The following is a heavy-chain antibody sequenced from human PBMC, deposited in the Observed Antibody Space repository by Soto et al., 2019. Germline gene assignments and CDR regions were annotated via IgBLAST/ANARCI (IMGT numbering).Heavy chain of an antibody. CDR3: ARDPLVRQQLEPFDY. V-gene: IGHV3-74*01. J-gene: IGHJ4*02. D-gene: IGHD6-13*01. Sequence: PGGSLRLSCAASGFTFSSYGMHWVRQAPGKGLVWVSRINSDGSSTSYADSVKGRFTISRDNAKNTLYLQMNSLRAEDTAVYYCARDPLVRQQLEPFDYWGQGTLVTVSS. CDR2: INSDGSST. CDR1: GFTFSSYG.